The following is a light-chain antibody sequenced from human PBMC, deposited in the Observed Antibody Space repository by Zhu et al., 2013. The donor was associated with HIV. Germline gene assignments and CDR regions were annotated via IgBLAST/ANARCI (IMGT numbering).Light chain of an antibody. J-gene: IGKJ1*01. Sequence: DVHLTQSPSTLSASVGDRVTITCRASQTINNWLAWYQQKPGKAPKLLIYKASSLESGVPSRFSGSGSGTEFTLTISSLQPDDFATYYCQQYNSYLWTFGQGTKVEIK. CDR2: KAS. CDR3: QQYNSYLWT. V-gene: IGKV1-5*03. CDR1: QTINNW.